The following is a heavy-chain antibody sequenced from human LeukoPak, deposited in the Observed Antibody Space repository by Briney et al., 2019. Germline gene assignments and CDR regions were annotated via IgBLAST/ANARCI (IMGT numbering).Heavy chain of an antibody. D-gene: IGHD2-21*02. Sequence: SVRVSCKASGYKFISHFLQWVPQAPGPGGEWMGRMHGWNGNTKYAEKFQGRVTMPRETSTSTAYMDLSSLTSHHTAVYSFARERTFCVGGVGYSFFFGGGGTPATLSS. CDR3: ARERTFCVGGVGYSFFF. CDR1: GYKFISHF. V-gene: IGHV1-2*06. CDR2: MHGWNGNT. J-gene: IGHJ2*01.